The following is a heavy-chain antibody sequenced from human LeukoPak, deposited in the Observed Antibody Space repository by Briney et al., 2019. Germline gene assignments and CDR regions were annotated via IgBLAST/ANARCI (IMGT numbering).Heavy chain of an antibody. V-gene: IGHV4-59*01. CDR2: IYYSGST. CDR1: GGSISSYY. D-gene: IGHD5-18*01. CDR3: ARVMRYSYGRVGAFDI. Sequence: PSETLSLTCTVSGGSISSYYWSWIRQPPEKGLEWIGYIYYSGSTNYNPSLKSRVTISVDTSKNQFSLKLSSVTAADTAVYYCARVMRYSYGRVGAFDIWGQGTMVTVSS. J-gene: IGHJ3*02.